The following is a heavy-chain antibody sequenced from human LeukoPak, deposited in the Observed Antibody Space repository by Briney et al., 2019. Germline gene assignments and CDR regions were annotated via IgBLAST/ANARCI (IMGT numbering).Heavy chain of an antibody. J-gene: IGHJ4*02. Sequence: QSGGSLRLSCAASGFTFSTYAMHWVRQAPGKGLEWVAVIWYDGNNKYYADSVKGRFTISRDNSKNTLYLQMNSLRAEDAAVYYCARGRDYTWYFDYWGQGTLVTVSS. CDR3: ARGRDYTWYFDY. D-gene: IGHD4-11*01. CDR2: IWYDGNNK. CDR1: GFTFSTYA. V-gene: IGHV3-33*01.